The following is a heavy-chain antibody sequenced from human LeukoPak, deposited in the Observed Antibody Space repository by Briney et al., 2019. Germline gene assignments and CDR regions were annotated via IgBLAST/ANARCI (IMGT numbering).Heavy chain of an antibody. CDR1: GFTVNNNY. V-gene: IGHV3-53*05. CDR2: IYSGDNT. CDR3: ARDQRCSGGSCYQEYYFDY. Sequence: GGSLRLSCAASGFTVNNNYMSWVRQAPGKGLEWVSVIYSGDNTYYADSAKGRFTISRDNSKNTLYLQMNSLRAEDTAVYYCARDQRCSGGSCYQEYYFDYWGQGTLVTVSS. J-gene: IGHJ4*02. D-gene: IGHD2-15*01.